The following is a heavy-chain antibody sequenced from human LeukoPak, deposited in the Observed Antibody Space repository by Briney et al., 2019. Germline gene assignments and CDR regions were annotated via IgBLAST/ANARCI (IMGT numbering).Heavy chain of an antibody. CDR3: ATETNGRHYDY. J-gene: IGHJ4*02. CDR2: IGPTGSDR. D-gene: IGHD1-14*01. V-gene: IGHV3-21*06. Sequence: GGSLRLSCTASGLTFFTSGFNWVRQAPGEGLEWVASIGPTGSDRYHADSIKGRFTISRDNANNFLYLQMNSLRAEDTAVYYCATETNGRHYDYWGQGTLLTVSS. CDR1: GLTFFTSG.